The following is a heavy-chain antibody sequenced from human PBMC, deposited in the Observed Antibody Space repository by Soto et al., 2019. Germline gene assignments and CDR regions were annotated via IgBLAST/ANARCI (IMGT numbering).Heavy chain of an antibody. CDR1: TGSISSGNW. J-gene: IGHJ4*02. CDR3: AGVFASGSGWMYYFDF. Sequence: QVQLRESGPGLVEASGTLSLTCEVSTGSISSGNWWSWVRQPPGKGLEWIGEIYYTGATDYNPSLRSLITNTIDKSKAHFALSLRSATAADTAVYYCAGVFASGSGWMYYFDFWGQGTLVSVSS. V-gene: IGHV4-4*02. CDR2: IYYTGAT. D-gene: IGHD6-25*01.